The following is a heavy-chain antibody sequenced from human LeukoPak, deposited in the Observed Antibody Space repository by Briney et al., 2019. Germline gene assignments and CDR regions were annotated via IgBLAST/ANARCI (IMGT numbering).Heavy chain of an antibody. CDR2: INPNSDGT. D-gene: IGHD5-18*01. CDR3: ARVGYSYGYLSAFDI. J-gene: IGHJ3*02. V-gene: IGHV1-2*02. CDR1: GYTFTGYY. Sequence: GASVKVSCKASGYTFTGYYLHWVRQAPGQGLEWMGWINPNSDGTNYAQKFQGRVTMTRDTSISTAYMELSRLRSDDTAMYYCARVGYSYGYLSAFDIWGQGTMVTVSS.